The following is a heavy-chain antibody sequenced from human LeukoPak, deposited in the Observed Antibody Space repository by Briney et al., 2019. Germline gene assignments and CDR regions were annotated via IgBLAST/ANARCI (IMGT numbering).Heavy chain of an antibody. CDR3: ATLYSNYPNWFDP. CDR2: IYPGDSDT. V-gene: IGHV5-51*01. J-gene: IGHJ5*02. Sequence: GESLKISCKGSGYSFTSYWIGWVRQMPGKGLEGMGIIYPGDSDTRYSPSFQGQVTISPDKSISTAYLQWSSLKASDTAMYYCATLYSNYPNWFDPWGQGTLVTVSS. D-gene: IGHD4-11*01. CDR1: GYSFTSYW.